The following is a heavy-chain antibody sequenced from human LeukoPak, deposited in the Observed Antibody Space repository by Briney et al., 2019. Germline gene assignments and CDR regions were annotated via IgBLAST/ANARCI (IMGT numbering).Heavy chain of an antibody. CDR3: ARSGGNYYSI. J-gene: IGHJ3*02. CDR1: GYRFTSYW. V-gene: IGHV5-51*01. CDR2: IYPGDSDT. D-gene: IGHD1-26*01. Sequence: GESLKISCKGSGYRFTSYWIGWVRQMPGKGLEWMGIIYPGDSDTIYSPSFQGQVTISADKSTSTANLQWSSPKASDTAMYYCARSGGNYYSIWGQGTMVTVSS.